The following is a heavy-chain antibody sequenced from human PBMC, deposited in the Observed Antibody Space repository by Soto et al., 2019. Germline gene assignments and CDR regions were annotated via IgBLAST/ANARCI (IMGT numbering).Heavy chain of an antibody. V-gene: IGHV1-3*01. Sequence: ASVKVSCKASGYIFTNYALHWVRQAPGQRLEWMGWINPDNGNTKYSQKFQGRVTITRDTSATTAYMELASLRSEDTAVYYCARRAYRAYDLDYWGQGTLVTVSS. CDR2: INPDNGNT. CDR3: ARRAYRAYDLDY. D-gene: IGHD5-12*01. CDR1: GYIFTNYA. J-gene: IGHJ4*02.